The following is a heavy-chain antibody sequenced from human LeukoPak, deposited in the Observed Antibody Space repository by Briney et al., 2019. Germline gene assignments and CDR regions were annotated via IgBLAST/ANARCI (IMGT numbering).Heavy chain of an antibody. Sequence: SCAYGMHWVRQAPGKGLEWVAFIRYDGNDKFYAESVKGRFTISRDTSRNTLYLQMNSLRLEDTAVYYCAKDLMRDRWFGESWGQGTLVTVSS. CDR2: IRYDGNDK. CDR3: AKDLMRDRWFGES. CDR1: SCAYG. J-gene: IGHJ5*02. V-gene: IGHV3-30*02. D-gene: IGHD3-10*01.